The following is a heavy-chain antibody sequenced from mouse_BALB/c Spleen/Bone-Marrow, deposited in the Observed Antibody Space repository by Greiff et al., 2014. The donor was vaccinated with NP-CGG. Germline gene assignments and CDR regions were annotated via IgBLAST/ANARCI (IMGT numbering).Heavy chain of an antibody. J-gene: IGHJ2*01. CDR3: ARDHFDH. Sequence: VMLVESGAELMKPGASVKISCKATGYTFSSYWVEWIKQRPGHGLEWIGEILPGSVTTYYNGRIKGKAKFTANTSFNSDFMQLNSLTSEDSAVYYCARDHFDHWGPGTTLTVSS. CDR2: ILPGSVTT. V-gene: IGHV1-9*01. CDR1: GYTFSSYW.